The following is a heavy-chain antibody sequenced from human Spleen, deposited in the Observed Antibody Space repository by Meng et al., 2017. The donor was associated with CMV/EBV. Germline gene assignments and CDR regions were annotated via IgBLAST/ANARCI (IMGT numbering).Heavy chain of an antibody. CDR3: AREAGITGTWWFDP. D-gene: IGHD1-7*01. V-gene: IGHV4-59*01. Sequence: SETLSLTCTVSGGSISSYYWSWIRQPPGKGLEWIGYIYYSGSTNYNPSLKSRVTISVDTSKNQFSLKLSSVTAADTAVYYCAREAGITGTWWFDPWGQGTLVTVSS. CDR1: GGSISSYY. J-gene: IGHJ5*02. CDR2: IYYSGST.